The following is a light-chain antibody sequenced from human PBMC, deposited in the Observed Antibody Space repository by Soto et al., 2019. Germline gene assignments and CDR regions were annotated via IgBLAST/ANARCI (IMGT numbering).Light chain of an antibody. Sequence: EIVLTQSPGTLSLSPGERATLSCRASQSISSSYLAWYQQKPGHAPRLLISGASSRATGIPDRFSGSGSGTDFTLSISRLEPEDLAGYFCQQYGSSPWTFGQGTKVEIK. CDR1: QSISSSY. J-gene: IGKJ1*01. CDR3: QQYGSSPWT. CDR2: GAS. V-gene: IGKV3-20*01.